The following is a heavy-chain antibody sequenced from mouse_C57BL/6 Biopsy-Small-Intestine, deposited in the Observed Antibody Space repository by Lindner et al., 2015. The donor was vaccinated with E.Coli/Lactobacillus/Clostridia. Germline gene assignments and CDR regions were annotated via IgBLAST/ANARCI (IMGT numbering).Heavy chain of an antibody. J-gene: IGHJ4*01. CDR3: ARDGTTSMDY. V-gene: IGHV5-17*01. D-gene: IGHD1-1*01. CDR1: GFTFSDYG. Sequence: VQLQESGEGLVKPGGSLKLSCAASGFTFSDYGMVWVRQAPEKGLEWVAYISSGSSIIYYADTVEGRFTISRDNAENTLFLQMISLRSEDTAMYYCARDGTTSMDYWGQGTSVTVSS. CDR2: ISSGSSII.